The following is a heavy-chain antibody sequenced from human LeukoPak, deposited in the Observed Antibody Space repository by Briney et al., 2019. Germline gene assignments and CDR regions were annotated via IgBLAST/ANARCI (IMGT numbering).Heavy chain of an antibody. V-gene: IGHV3-48*01. CDR1: GFTFSSYS. D-gene: IGHD3-3*01. CDR2: ISSSSSTI. CDR3: AKDLRITIFGVVITGYMDV. Sequence: GGSLRLSCAASGFTFSSYSMNWVRQAPGKGLEWVSYISSSSSTIYYADSVKGRFTISRDNAKNTLYLQMNSLRAEDTAVYYCAKDLRITIFGVVITGYMDVWGKGTTVTVSS. J-gene: IGHJ6*03.